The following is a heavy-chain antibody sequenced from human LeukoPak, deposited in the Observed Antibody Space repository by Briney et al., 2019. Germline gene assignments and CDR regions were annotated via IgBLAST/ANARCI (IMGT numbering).Heavy chain of an antibody. CDR3: ARGGYQLPPILNNWFDP. CDR2: LYYSGST. CDR1: GGSISSSTFY. D-gene: IGHD2-2*01. Sequence: SETLSLTCTVSGGSISSSTFYWGWIRQPPGKGLEWIGSLYYSGSTYYNPSLKSRVTISVDTSKNQFSLKLSSVTAADTAVYYCARGGYQLPPILNNWFDPWGQGTLVTVSS. V-gene: IGHV4-39*01. J-gene: IGHJ5*02.